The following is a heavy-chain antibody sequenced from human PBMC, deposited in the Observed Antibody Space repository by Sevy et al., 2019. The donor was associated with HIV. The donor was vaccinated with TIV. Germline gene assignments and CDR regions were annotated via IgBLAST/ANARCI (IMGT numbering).Heavy chain of an antibody. D-gene: IGHD3-22*01. CDR2: ISNYNSNR. CDR3: ARLTSALDYDISGPGDY. J-gene: IGHJ4*02. Sequence: ASVKVSCKASGYTFASYGITWVRQAPGQGLEWMGWISNYNSNRKSAQKFQDRLTITADDSTNTAYMELNSLRSEDTAMYYCARLTSALDYDISGPGDYWGQGTLVTVSS. CDR1: GYTFASYG. V-gene: IGHV1-18*01.